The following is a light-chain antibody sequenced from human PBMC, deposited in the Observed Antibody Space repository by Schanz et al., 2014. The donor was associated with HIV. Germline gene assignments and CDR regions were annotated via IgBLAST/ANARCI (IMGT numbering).Light chain of an antibody. CDR2: AAS. CDR1: QSISSS. V-gene: IGKV1-39*01. Sequence: DIQLTQSPSSLSASVGDRVTITCRASQSISSSLNWYQQEPGKAPKLLIYAASNLQSGVPSRFSGSGSGTSFTLTITSLQPDDFATYFCHQYKTYPYTFGQGTKLEIK. CDR3: HQYKTYPYT. J-gene: IGKJ2*01.